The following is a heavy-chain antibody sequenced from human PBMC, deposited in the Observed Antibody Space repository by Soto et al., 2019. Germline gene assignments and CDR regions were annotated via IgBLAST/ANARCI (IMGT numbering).Heavy chain of an antibody. CDR1: GGSISSGGYS. V-gene: IGHV4-30-2*01. J-gene: IGHJ6*02. Sequence: SETLSLTCAVSGGSISSGGYSWSWIRQPPGKGLEWIGYIYHSGSTYYNPSLKSRVTISVDTSKNQFSLKLSSVTAADTAVYYCARDGILTGGDYYGMDVWGQGTTVTVSS. D-gene: IGHD3-9*01. CDR3: ARDGILTGGDYYGMDV. CDR2: IYHSGST.